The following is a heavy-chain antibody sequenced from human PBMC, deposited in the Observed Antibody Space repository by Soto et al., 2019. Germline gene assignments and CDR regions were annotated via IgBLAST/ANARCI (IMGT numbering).Heavy chain of an antibody. J-gene: IGHJ5*02. D-gene: IGHD6-13*01. V-gene: IGHV4-34*01. CDR3: ARDYRGGRGYSSSWHPRYYKHPDNWLDP. CDR2: INHSGST. CDR1: GGSFSGYY. Sequence: SETLSLTCAVYGGSFSGYYWSWIRQPPGKGLGWIGEINHSGSTNYNPSLKSRVTISVDTSKNQFSLKLSSVTAADTAVYYCARDYRGGRGYSSSWHPRYYKHPDNWLDPGGQGTLVTVPS.